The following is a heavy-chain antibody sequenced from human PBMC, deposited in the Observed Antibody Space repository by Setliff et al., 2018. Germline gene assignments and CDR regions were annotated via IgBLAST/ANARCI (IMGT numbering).Heavy chain of an antibody. D-gene: IGHD1-26*01. CDR1: GGSFSGYY. J-gene: IGHJ4*02. Sequence: SETLSLTCGVSGGSFSGYYWSWIRQSPGGGLEWIGEINYSRVVNYKPSLKSRVSISLDTSKNQFSLRLTSLTASDTAVYYCARGSGSFPFDYWGLGTLVTVSS. V-gene: IGHV4-34*01. CDR2: INYSRVV. CDR3: ARGSGSFPFDY.